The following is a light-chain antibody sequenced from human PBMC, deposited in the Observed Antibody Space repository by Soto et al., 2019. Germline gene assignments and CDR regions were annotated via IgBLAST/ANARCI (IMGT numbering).Light chain of an antibody. J-gene: IGLJ3*02. Sequence: QSVLTQPPSVSGSPGQSVTISCTGTSSDVGSYNRVSWYQQPPGTAPKLIIYEVSNRPSGVPDRFFGSKSGNTASLTISGLQAEDVADYYCSSFTSSNTWVFGGGTQLTVL. CDR1: SSDVGSYNR. CDR2: EVS. V-gene: IGLV2-18*02. CDR3: SSFTSSNTWV.